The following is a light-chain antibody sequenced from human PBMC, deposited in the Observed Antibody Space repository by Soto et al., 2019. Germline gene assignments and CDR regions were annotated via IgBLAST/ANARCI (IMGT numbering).Light chain of an antibody. CDR2: AVS. CDR3: SSYTARNTYV. V-gene: IGLV2-14*01. Sequence: QSALTQPASVSGSPGQSITISCTGTASDIGDDDDVSWYQQYPGKAPRLLIFAVSHRASGISARLSGSKSGNVASLTISGLPADDEGDYFCSSYTARNTYVFGSGTKLTVL. J-gene: IGLJ1*01. CDR1: ASDIGDDDD.